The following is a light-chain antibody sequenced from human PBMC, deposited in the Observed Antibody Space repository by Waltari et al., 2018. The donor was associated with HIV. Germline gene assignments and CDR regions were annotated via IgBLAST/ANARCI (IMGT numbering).Light chain of an antibody. CDR2: CAS. V-gene: IGKV3-20*01. Sequence: EIVLTQSPGTMSLSPGERATLPCRASQSVSSSYLAWYQQKPGQAPRLLIYCASSRATCIPDRFSGSGSGTDFTLTISRLEPEDFAVYYCQQYGSSLPTWTFGQGTKVEIK. CDR1: QSVSSSY. J-gene: IGKJ1*01. CDR3: QQYGSSLPTWT.